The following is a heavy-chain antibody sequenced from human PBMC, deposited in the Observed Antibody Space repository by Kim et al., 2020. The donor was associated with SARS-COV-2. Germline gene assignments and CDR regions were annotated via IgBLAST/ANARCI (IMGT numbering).Heavy chain of an antibody. CDR3: ARGHSTSGYDY. V-gene: IGHV4-34*01. Sequence: TNENPSLQSRVTLSVDTSNNQFSLSLSSVTAADTAIYYCARGHSTSGYDYWGQGALVTVSS. CDR2: T. D-gene: IGHD2-2*01. J-gene: IGHJ4*02.